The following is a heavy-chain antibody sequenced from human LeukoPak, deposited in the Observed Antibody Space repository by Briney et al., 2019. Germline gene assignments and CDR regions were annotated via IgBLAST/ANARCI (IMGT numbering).Heavy chain of an antibody. J-gene: IGHJ4*01. Sequence: GGSLRLSCAASGFTFSNYGIHWIRQAPGKGLEWVAVISYDGSHEYYADSVKGRFTISRDNSKNTLYLQMNSLRGEDTAVYYCARMVASGVWLLGYWGHGTLVTVSS. CDR1: GFTFSNYG. CDR3: ARMVASGVWLLGY. D-gene: IGHD6-25*01. CDR2: ISYDGSHE. V-gene: IGHV3-30*03.